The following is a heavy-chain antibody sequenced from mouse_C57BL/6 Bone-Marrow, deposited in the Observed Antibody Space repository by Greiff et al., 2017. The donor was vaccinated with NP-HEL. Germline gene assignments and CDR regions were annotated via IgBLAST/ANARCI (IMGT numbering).Heavy chain of an antibody. CDR3: ARAGSSYGYFDY. J-gene: IGHJ2*01. V-gene: IGHV5-4*03. CDR1: GFTFSSYA. CDR2: ISDGGSYT. Sequence: EVKLVESGGGLVKPGGSLKLSCAASGFTFSSYAMSWVRQTPEKRLEWVATISDGGSYTYYPDNVKGRFTISRDNAKNNLYLQMSHLKSEDTAMYYCARAGSSYGYFDYWGQGTTLTVSS. D-gene: IGHD1-1*01.